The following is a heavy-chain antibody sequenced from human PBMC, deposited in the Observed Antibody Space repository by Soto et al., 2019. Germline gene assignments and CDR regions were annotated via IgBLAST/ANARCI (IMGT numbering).Heavy chain of an antibody. J-gene: IGHJ5*02. V-gene: IGHV1-46*01. D-gene: IGHD3-3*01. CDR3: ARDNDARITIFGGRVTWFDP. Sequence: ASGKVSCKASGYTFTSYYMHWVRQAPGQGLEWMGIINPSGGSTDYAQKFQGRVTITADESTSTAYMELSSLRSEDTAVYYCARDNDARITIFGGRVTWFDPWGQGTLVTVSS. CDR1: GYTFTSYY. CDR2: INPSGGST.